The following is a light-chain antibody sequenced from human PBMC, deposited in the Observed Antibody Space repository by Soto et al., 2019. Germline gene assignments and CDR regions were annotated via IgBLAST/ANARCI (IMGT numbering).Light chain of an antibody. J-gene: IGKJ5*01. Sequence: EIVMTQSPATLSVSPGERVSLSCRASQSIYDKLAWYQQKPGQTPRLLIYDASSRATGIPDRFSGTGSETDFTLTINRLEPEDFAVYYCQQYENSPITFGQGTRLEIK. V-gene: IGKV3-20*01. CDR2: DAS. CDR1: QSIYDK. CDR3: QQYENSPIT.